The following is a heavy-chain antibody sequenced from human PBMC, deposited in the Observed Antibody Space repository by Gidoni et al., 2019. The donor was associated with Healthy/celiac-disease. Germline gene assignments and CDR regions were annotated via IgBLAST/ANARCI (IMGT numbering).Heavy chain of an antibody. CDR3: ARDDPHYDSSGYYQPDAFDI. D-gene: IGHD3-22*01. J-gene: IGHJ3*02. CDR2: IYYSWST. Sequence: QVQLQESGPGLVQPSETLSLTCTVPGGSISSYYWSWIRQPPGKGLDWIGYIYYSWSTNYNPSLKSRITISEDTSKNQFYRKLSSVTAADTAVYYCARDDPHYDSSGYYQPDAFDIWGQGTMVTVSS. CDR1: GGSISSYY. V-gene: IGHV4-59*01.